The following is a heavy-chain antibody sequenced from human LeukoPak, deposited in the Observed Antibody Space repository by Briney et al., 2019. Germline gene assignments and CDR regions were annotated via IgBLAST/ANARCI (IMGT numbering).Heavy chain of an antibody. Sequence: RASVKVSCTASGYTFTSYYMHWVRQAPGQGLEWMGIINPSGGSTSYAQKFQGRVTMTRDTSTSTVYMELSSLRSEDTAVYYCARDADYYDSSGYVVFDYWGQGTLVTVSS. V-gene: IGHV1-46*01. J-gene: IGHJ4*02. D-gene: IGHD3-22*01. CDR1: GYTFTSYY. CDR2: INPSGGST. CDR3: ARDADYYDSSGYVVFDY.